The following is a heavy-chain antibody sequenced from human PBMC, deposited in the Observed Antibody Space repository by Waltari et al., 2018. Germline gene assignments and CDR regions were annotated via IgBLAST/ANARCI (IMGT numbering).Heavy chain of an antibody. J-gene: IGHJ4*02. CDR2: IYYSGST. D-gene: IGHD6-13*01. V-gene: IGHV4-39*07. CDR3: ARDSSSIAAAGFGY. CDR1: GGSISSSSYY. Sequence: QLQLQESGPGLVKPSETLSLTCTVSGGSISSSSYYWGWIRQPPGKGLGWIGSIYYSGSTYYNPSLKSRVTISVDTSKNQFSLKLSSVTAADTAVYYCARDSSSIAAAGFGYWGQGTLVTVSS.